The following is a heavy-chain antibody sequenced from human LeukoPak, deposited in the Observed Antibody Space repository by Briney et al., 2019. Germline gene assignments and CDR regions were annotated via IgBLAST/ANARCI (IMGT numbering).Heavy chain of an antibody. J-gene: IGHJ3*02. CDR3: ARERTVTGGFDI. CDR1: GYTFTSYY. Sequence: ASVKVSCKASGYTFTSYYIHCVRQAPGQGLEWMGIIDPSGTTSYAQKFQGRVTMTRDTSTSTVYMELSSLRSEDTAVYYCARERTVTGGFDIWGQGTMVTVSS. CDR2: IDPSGTT. D-gene: IGHD4-17*01. V-gene: IGHV1-46*01.